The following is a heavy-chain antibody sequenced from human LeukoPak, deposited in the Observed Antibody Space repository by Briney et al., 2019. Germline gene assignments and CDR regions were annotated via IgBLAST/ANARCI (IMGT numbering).Heavy chain of an antibody. CDR1: GYTFTSYG. J-gene: IGHJ4*02. CDR2: INPNSGGT. V-gene: IGHV1-2*02. Sequence: ASVKVSCKASGYTFTSYGISWVRQAPGQGLEWMGWINPNSGGTNYAQKFQGRVTMTRDTSISTAYMELSRLRSDDTAVYYCARALRYFDWKYFDYWGQGTLVTVSS. D-gene: IGHD3-9*01. CDR3: ARALRYFDWKYFDY.